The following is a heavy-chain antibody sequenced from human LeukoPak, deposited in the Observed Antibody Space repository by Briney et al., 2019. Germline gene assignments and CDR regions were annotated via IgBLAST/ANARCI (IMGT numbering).Heavy chain of an antibody. D-gene: IGHD6-25*01. V-gene: IGHV4-39*01. CDR3: ARPWRPRAATTIDY. CDR2: IYYSGST. Sequence: SETLSPTCTVSGGSISSSSYYWGWIRQPPGKGLEWIGSIYYSGSTYYNPSLKSRVTISVDTSKNQFSLKLSSVTAADTAVYYCARPWRPRAATTIDYWGQGTLVTVSS. J-gene: IGHJ4*02. CDR1: GGSISSSSYY.